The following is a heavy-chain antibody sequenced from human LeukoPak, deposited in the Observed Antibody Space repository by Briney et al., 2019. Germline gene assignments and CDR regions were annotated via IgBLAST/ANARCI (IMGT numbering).Heavy chain of an antibody. V-gene: IGHV4-39*07. D-gene: IGHD3-22*01. CDR1: GGSISSSSYY. CDR3: ARDYDSSGYYYL. Sequence: SETLSLTCTVSGGSISSSSYYWGWIRQPPGKGLEWIGSIYYSGSTYYNPSLKSRVTISVDTSKNQFSLKLSSVTAADTAVYYCARDYDSSGYYYLWGQGTLVTVSS. CDR2: IYYSGST. J-gene: IGHJ5*02.